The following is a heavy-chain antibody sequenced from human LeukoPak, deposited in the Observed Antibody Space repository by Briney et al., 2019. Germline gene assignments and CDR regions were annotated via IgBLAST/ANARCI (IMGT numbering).Heavy chain of an antibody. CDR2: ISWNSGSI. Sequence: PCRSLTLTCAASGFTFDDYAMHWIRQAPGKGLKWVSGISWNSGSIGYADSVKGRFTISRDNAKNSLYLEMNSLRPEDTALYYCAKAGLPPRAFDICGQGTMVTVSS. CDR1: GFTFDDYA. J-gene: IGHJ3*02. D-gene: IGHD2-15*01. CDR3: AKAGLPPRAFDI. V-gene: IGHV3-9*01.